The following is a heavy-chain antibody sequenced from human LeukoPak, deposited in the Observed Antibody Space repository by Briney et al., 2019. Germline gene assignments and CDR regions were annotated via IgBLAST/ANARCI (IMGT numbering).Heavy chain of an antibody. CDR1: GFTFSHYW. Sequence: GGSLRLSCAASGFTFSHYWMAWVRQAPGKGLEWVANIKQDGSEKYYVDSVKGRFTISRDNAKNSLYLQMNSLRAEDTAVYYCARGRLTYYYDSSGYPFDYWGQGTLVTVSS. D-gene: IGHD3-22*01. J-gene: IGHJ4*02. CDR2: IKQDGSEK. V-gene: IGHV3-7*01. CDR3: ARGRLTYYYDSSGYPFDY.